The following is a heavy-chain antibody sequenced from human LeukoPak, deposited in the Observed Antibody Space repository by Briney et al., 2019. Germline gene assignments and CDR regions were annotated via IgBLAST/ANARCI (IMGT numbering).Heavy chain of an antibody. D-gene: IGHD5-24*01. CDR3: AGMATITPFDY. J-gene: IGHJ4*02. Sequence: PGGPLRPSCAAPGFTFSSYWLSWVRQAPGKGLEWVANIKQDGSEKNYVDSVKGRFTISRDNAKSSLYLQMNSLRAEDTAVYYCAGMATITPFDYWGQGTLVTVSS. V-gene: IGHV3-7*04. CDR1: GFTFSSYW. CDR2: IKQDGSEK.